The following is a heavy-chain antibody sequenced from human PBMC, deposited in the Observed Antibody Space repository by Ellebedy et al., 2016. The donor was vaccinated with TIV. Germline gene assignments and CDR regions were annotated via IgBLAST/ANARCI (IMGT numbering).Heavy chain of an antibody. V-gene: IGHV4-39*01. CDR3: ARHHRDCSGGRCYTFDS. CDR1: GDSTYSSNFY. J-gene: IGHJ4*02. Sequence: GSLRLSXSVSGDSTYSSNFYWGWVRQPPGKGLEWIGSMSSSGSTYYNPSLKSRVTISVDTPKNQFSLKLSSVTAADTAVYYCARHHRDCSGGRCYTFDSWGQGTLVTVSS. D-gene: IGHD2-15*01. CDR2: MSSSGST.